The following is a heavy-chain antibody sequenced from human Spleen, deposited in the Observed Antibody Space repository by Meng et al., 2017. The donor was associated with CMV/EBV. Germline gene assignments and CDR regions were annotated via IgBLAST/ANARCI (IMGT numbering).Heavy chain of an antibody. Sequence: GESLKISCAASGFTISSYGMHWVRQAPGKGLEWVAVIWYDGSNKYYADSVKGRFTVSRDNAKNSQYLQMNSLRAEDTAVYYCARVLAVADTIDYWGQGTLVTVSS. CDR1: GFTISSYG. J-gene: IGHJ4*02. V-gene: IGHV3-33*01. CDR2: IWYDGSNK. CDR3: ARVLAVADTIDY. D-gene: IGHD6-19*01.